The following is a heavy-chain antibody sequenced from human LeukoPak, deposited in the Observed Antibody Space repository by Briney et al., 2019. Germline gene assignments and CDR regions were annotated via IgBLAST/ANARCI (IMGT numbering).Heavy chain of an antibody. Sequence: GGSLRLSCAASGFTFGTYGMHWVRQGPGKGLEWLAVIWYDGSNKFYADSVKGRFSISSDNSKNTLYLQMNSLRAEDTAVYYCARDRRLNFYDSNTGWFDPWGQGTLVTVSS. V-gene: IGHV3-33*01. CDR3: ARDRRLNFYDSNTGWFDP. J-gene: IGHJ5*02. D-gene: IGHD3-22*01. CDR2: IWYDGSNK. CDR1: GFTFGTYG.